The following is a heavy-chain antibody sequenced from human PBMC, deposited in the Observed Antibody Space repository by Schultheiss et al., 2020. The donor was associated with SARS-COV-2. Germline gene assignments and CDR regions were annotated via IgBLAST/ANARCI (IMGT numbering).Heavy chain of an antibody. CDR3: ARGLGNPYSSYYYGMDV. Sequence: SETLSLTCTVSGGSISSYYWSWIRQPPGKGLEWIGEINHSGSTNYNPSLKSRVTISVDTSKNQFSLKLSSVTAADTAVYYCARGLGNPYSSYYYGMDVWGQGTTVTVSS. CDR2: INHSGST. D-gene: IGHD1-14*01. V-gene: IGHV4-34*01. CDR1: GGSISSYY. J-gene: IGHJ6*02.